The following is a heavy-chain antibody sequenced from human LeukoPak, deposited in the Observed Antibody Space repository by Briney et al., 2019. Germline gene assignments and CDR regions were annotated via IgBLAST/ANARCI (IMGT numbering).Heavy chain of an antibody. V-gene: IGHV4-30-2*01. J-gene: IGHJ3*02. D-gene: IGHD3-22*01. Sequence: SETLSLTCAVYGGSFSGYSWSWIRQPPGKGLEWIGYIYHSGSTYYNPSLKSRVTISVDRSKNQFSLKLSSVTAADTAVYYCARGPYYYDSNAFDIWGQGTMVTVSS. CDR2: IYHSGST. CDR3: ARGPYYYDSNAFDI. CDR1: GGSFSGYS.